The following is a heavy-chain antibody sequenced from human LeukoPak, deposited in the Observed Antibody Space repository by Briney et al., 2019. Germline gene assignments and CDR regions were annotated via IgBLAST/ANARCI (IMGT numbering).Heavy chain of an antibody. CDR1: GGSISSSSYY. J-gene: IGHJ2*01. V-gene: IGHV4-39*01. D-gene: IGHD6-13*01. CDR2: IYYSGST. Sequence: SETLSLTCTVSGGSISSSSYYWGWIRQPPGKGLEWIGSIYYSGSTYYNPSLKSRVTISVDTSKNQFSLKLSSVTAADTAVYYCARHHHSSSWYNWYFDLWGRGTLVTVSS. CDR3: ARHHHSSSWYNWYFDL.